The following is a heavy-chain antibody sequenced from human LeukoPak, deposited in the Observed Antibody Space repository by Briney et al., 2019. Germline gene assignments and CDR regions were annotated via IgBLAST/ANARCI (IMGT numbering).Heavy chain of an antibody. CDR3: ARDPNGYYYDSSGYYFGFDY. J-gene: IGHJ4*02. CDR2: INSDGSST. D-gene: IGHD3-22*01. V-gene: IGHV3-74*01. Sequence: HSGGSLRLSCAASGFTFSSYSMNWVRQAPGKGLVWVSRINSDGSSTSYADSVKGRFTISRDNAKNTLYLQMNSLRAEDTAVYYCARDPNGYYYDSSGYYFGFDYWGQGTLVTVSS. CDR1: GFTFSSYS.